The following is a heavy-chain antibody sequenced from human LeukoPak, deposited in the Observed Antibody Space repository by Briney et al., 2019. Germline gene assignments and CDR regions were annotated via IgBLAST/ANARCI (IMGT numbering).Heavy chain of an antibody. J-gene: IGHJ4*02. Sequence: GGSLRLSCAASGFTFSSYGMHWVRQAPGKGLEWVAFIRYDGSNKYYADSVKGRFTISRDNSKNTLYLQMNSLRAEDTAVYYFGKDPGAGYYDSSGYGPLDYWGQGTLVTVSS. CDR1: GFTFSSYG. CDR2: IRYDGSNK. D-gene: IGHD3-22*01. V-gene: IGHV3-30*02. CDR3: GKDPGAGYYDSSGYGPLDY.